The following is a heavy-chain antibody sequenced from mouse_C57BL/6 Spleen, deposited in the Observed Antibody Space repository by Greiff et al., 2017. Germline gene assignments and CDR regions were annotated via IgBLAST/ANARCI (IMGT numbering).Heavy chain of an antibody. D-gene: IGHD1-1*01. CDR3: TRGRSSYGYFDV. V-gene: IGHV5-9-1*02. CDR1: GFTFSSYA. J-gene: IGHJ1*03. CDR2: ISSGGDYI. Sequence: EVKLQESGEGLVKPGGSLKLSCAASGFTFSSYAMSWVRQTPEKRLEWVAYISSGGDYIYYADTVKGRFTISRDNARNTLYLQMSSLKSEDTAMYYCTRGRSSYGYFDVWGTGTTVTVSS.